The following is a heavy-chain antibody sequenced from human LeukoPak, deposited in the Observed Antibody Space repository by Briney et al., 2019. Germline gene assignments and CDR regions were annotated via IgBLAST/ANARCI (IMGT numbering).Heavy chain of an antibody. V-gene: IGHV4-34*01. CDR1: GGSFSGYY. J-gene: IGHJ6*03. CDR2: INHSGST. Sequence: PSETLSLTCAVYGGSFSGYYWSWIRQPPGKGLEWIGEINHSGSTNYNPSLKSRVTISVDTSKDKFSSKLSSVTAADTAVYYCARRPVVVITTAHYYYYMDVWGKGTTVTVSS. CDR3: ARRPVVVITTAHYYYYMDV. D-gene: IGHD3-22*01.